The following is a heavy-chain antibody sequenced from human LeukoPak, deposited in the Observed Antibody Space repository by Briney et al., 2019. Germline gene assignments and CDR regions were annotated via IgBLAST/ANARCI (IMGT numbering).Heavy chain of an antibody. D-gene: IGHD3-10*01. J-gene: IGHJ4*02. V-gene: IGHV1-3*01. CDR1: GYTFTGYA. Sequence: GASVKVSCKASGYTFTGYAMHWVRQAPGQRLEWMGWINAGNGNTKYSQKFQGRVTITRDTSASTAYMELSSLRSEDTAVYYCARVGGSGSYYYLDYFDYWGQGTLVTVSS. CDR2: INAGNGNT. CDR3: ARVGGSGSYYYLDYFDY.